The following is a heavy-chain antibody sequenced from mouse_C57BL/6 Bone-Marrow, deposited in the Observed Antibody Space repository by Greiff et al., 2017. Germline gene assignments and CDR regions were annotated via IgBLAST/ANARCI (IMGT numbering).Heavy chain of an antibody. CDR3: ARLVAQALYAMDY. D-gene: IGHD1-3*01. CDR1: GYTFTSYW. CDR2: INPSNGGT. Sequence: QVQLKQPGTELVKPGASVKLSCKASGYTFTSYWMHWVKQRPGQGLEWIGNINPSNGGTNYNEKFKSKATLTVDKSSSTAYMQLSSLTSEDSAVYYCARLVAQALYAMDYWGQGTSVTVSS. V-gene: IGHV1-53*01. J-gene: IGHJ4*01.